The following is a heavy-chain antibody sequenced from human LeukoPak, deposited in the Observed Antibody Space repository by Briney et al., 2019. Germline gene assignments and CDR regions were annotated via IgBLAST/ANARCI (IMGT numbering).Heavy chain of an antibody. J-gene: IGHJ4*02. CDR2: LFYDARR. V-gene: IGHV3-33*01. Sequence: GPSLRLSCAASGFPFSSYGMHWVRQAPGKGLEWVARLFYDARRDHANSVKGRFSISRDDSKNTLFLDMSNLRVEDTALYYCARDLSAAFDFWGQGVLVTVSS. CDR3: ARDLSAAFDF. D-gene: IGHD6-25*01. CDR1: GFPFSSYG.